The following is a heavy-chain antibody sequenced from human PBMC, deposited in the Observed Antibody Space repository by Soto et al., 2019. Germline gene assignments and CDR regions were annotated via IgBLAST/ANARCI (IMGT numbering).Heavy chain of an antibody. D-gene: IGHD6-6*01. CDR3: AKDLSSIAARWGFDP. CDR1: GFTFGSYA. Sequence: GGSLRLSCAASGFTFGSYAMSWVRQAPGKGLEWVSAISGSGGSTYYADSVKGRFTISRDNSKNTLYLQMNSLRAEDTAVYYCAKDLSSIAARWGFDPWGQGTLVTVSS. V-gene: IGHV3-23*01. CDR2: ISGSGGST. J-gene: IGHJ5*02.